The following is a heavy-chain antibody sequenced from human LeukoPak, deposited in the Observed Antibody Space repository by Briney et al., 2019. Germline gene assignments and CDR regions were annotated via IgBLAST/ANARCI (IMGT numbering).Heavy chain of an antibody. CDR3: ARVRGSTSCPES. CDR1: GFTFSNYW. D-gene: IGHD2-2*01. V-gene: IGHV3-7*01. CDR2: IKEDGSEK. J-gene: IGHJ5*02. Sequence: GGSLRLSCAASGFTFSNYWMSWVRQAPGKGLEWVANIKEDGSEKYYVDSVKGRFTISRDNAKNSLYLQVNSLRVEDTAVFYCARVRGSTSCPESWGQGTLVTVSS.